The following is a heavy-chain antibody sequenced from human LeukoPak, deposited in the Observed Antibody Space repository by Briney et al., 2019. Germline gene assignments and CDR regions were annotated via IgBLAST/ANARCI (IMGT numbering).Heavy chain of an antibody. V-gene: IGHV3-11*01. CDR1: GFTFSDYY. Sequence: GGSLRLSCAASGFTFSDYYMTWIRQAPGKGLECVSYISGSGSPIYYADSVKGRFTISRDNAKNSLYLQMNSLRAEDTALYYCAKVVSNAYFDYWGQGTLVTVSS. D-gene: IGHD4-11*01. CDR2: ISGSGSPI. J-gene: IGHJ4*02. CDR3: AKVVSNAYFDY.